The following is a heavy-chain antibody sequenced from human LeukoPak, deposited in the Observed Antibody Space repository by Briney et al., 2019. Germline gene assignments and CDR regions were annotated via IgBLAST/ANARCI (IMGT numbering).Heavy chain of an antibody. CDR2: IKSKTDGGTT. CDR1: GFTFSNAW. D-gene: IGHD2-15*01. J-gene: IGHJ6*03. Sequence: PGGSLRLSCAASGFTFSNAWMSWVRQAPGKGLEWVGGIKSKTDGGTTDYAAPVKGRFTISRDDSKNTLYLQMNSLKTEDTAVYYCTTLKDIVVVVAATPDYYYYMDVWGKGTTLTVSS. CDR3: TTLKDIVVVVAATPDYYYYMDV. V-gene: IGHV3-15*01.